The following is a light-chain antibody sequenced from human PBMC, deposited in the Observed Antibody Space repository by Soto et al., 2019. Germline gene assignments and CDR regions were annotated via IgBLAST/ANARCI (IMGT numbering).Light chain of an antibody. Sequence: DIPLTQSPSTLSASVGDRVIITCRASQSISGWMAWYQQKPGKAPNLLIYKTLKSGVPSRFSGGGSGTEFTLIISSLQPDDFATYYCQQFHTYSFGQGTTVEIK. V-gene: IGKV1-5*03. CDR2: K. J-gene: IGKJ1*01. CDR1: QSISGW. CDR3: QQFHTYS.